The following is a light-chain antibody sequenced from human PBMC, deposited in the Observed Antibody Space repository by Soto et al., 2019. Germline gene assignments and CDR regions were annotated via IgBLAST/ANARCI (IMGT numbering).Light chain of an antibody. V-gene: IGLV1-40*01. CDR2: ADT. Sequence: QSVLTQPPSVSGAPGQTVTISCTGSSSNIGAGYDVHWYRQVAGTVPKVVIYADTNRPSGVPGRFSASKSGASASLTIAGLQAEDEADYYCQSFDISLRGVLFGGGTKVTVL. CDR3: QSFDISLRGVL. J-gene: IGLJ2*01. CDR1: SSNIGAGYD.